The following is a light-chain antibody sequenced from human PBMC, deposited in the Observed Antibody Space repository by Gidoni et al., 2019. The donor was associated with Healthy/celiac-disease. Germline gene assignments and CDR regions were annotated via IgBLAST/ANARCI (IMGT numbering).Light chain of an antibody. CDR2: GAS. V-gene: IGKV3-20*01. CDR3: QQYGSSPLT. J-gene: IGKJ4*01. CDR1: QSVSSSY. Sequence: EIVLTQSPGTLSLSPVERATLSCRASQSVSSSYLAWYQQKPGQAHRILIYGASSRATGIPDRFSGSGSGTDFTLTISRLEPEDFAVYYCQQYGSSPLTFGGGTKVEIK.